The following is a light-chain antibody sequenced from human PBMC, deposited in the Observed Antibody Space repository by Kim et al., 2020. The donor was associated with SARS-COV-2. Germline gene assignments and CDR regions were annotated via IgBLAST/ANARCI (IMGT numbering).Light chain of an antibody. CDR2: AAS. J-gene: IGKJ1*01. Sequence: AYVGERVTITCRASQYITNKLGWYQQQPGKVPKLLIYAASTLQSGVPSRFSGSGSGTEFTLTISSQQPEDAATYYCQKYNRAPWTFGQGTKVDIK. CDR3: QKYNRAPWT. V-gene: IGKV1-27*01. CDR1: QYITNK.